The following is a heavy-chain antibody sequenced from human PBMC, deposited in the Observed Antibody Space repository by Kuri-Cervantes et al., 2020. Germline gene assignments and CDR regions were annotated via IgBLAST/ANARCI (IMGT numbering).Heavy chain of an antibody. CDR1: GYTFTSYD. J-gene: IGHJ6*02. Sequence: ASVKVSCKASGYTFTSYDINWVRQATGQGLEWMGWMNPNSGNTGYAQKFQGRVTMTRNTSISTAYMELSSLRSEDTAMYYCARVGDSSSWYRLSYYYGMDVWGQGTTVTVSS. V-gene: IGHV1-8*01. CDR2: MNPNSGNT. D-gene: IGHD6-13*01. CDR3: ARVGDSSSWYRLSYYYGMDV.